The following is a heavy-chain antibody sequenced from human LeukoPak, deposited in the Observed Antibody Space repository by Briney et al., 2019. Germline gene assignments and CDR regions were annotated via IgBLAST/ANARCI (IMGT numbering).Heavy chain of an antibody. CDR1: GFTFSSYA. CDR3: ARANPYYDSSSFRDS. J-gene: IGHJ4*02. Sequence: PGGSLRLSCAASGFTFSSYAMHWVRQAPGKGLEWVALISYDGSSKYYADSVKGRFTISRDNSKNTLYLQMNSLRAEDTAVYYCARANPYYDSSSFRDSWGQGTLVTVSS. D-gene: IGHD3-22*01. V-gene: IGHV3-30-3*01. CDR2: ISYDGSSK.